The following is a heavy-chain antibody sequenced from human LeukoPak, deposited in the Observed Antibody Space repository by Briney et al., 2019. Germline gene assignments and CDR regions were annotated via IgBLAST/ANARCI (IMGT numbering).Heavy chain of an antibody. CDR2: IYHSGSA. Sequence: SETLSLTCAVSGGSISIDTWWSWVRQPPGKGLGWIGGIYHSGSANYSPSLKSRVTLSLDKSKNQFSLTLSSVTAADTAVYYFATLPLYNYNKPVDYWGQGTLVTVSS. V-gene: IGHV4-4*02. J-gene: IGHJ4*02. CDR1: GGSISIDTW. CDR3: ATLPLYNYNKPVDY. D-gene: IGHD5-18*01.